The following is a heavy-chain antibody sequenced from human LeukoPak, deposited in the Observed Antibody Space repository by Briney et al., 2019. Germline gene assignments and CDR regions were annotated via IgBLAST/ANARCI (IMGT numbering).Heavy chain of an antibody. Sequence: SETLSLTCTVSGGSISSYYWSWIRQPAGKGLEWIGRIYTSGSTNYNPSLKSRVTMSVDTSKNQFSLKLSSVTAADTAVYYCARDSGEGAAGINFYYYYGMDVWGQGTTVTVSS. D-gene: IGHD6-13*01. CDR3: ARDSGEGAAGINFYYYYGMDV. V-gene: IGHV4-4*07. J-gene: IGHJ6*02. CDR1: GGSISSYY. CDR2: IYTSGST.